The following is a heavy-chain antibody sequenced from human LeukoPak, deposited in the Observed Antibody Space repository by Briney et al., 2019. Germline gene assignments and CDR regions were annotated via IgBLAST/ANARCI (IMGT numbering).Heavy chain of an antibody. Sequence: GGSLRLSCAASGFTFSSYSMNWVRQAPGKGLEWVSSISSSSRYIYYADSVKGRCTISIDNAKNTQNLQMNIQSAKDTAVYYCARTYSSGWFFDYWGQGTLVTVSS. J-gene: IGHJ4*02. CDR2: ISSSSRYI. CDR1: GFTFSSYS. CDR3: ARTYSSGWFFDY. D-gene: IGHD6-19*01. V-gene: IGHV3-21*01.